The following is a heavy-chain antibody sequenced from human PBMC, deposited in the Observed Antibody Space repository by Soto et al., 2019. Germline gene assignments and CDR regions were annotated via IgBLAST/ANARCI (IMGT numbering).Heavy chain of an antibody. CDR1: GFTFSRYS. CDR2: ISDSGTYI. Sequence: EVQVVESGGGLVKPGGSLRLSCAASGFTFSRYSMNWVRQAPGKGLEWVSSISDSGTYIYYAHSVKGRFTISRDNAKNSLYLQMNSLRAEDTAVYYCARGALCSSTNCSGSGAFDIWGQGTMVTVSS. CDR3: ARGALCSSTNCSGSGAFDI. D-gene: IGHD2-2*01. J-gene: IGHJ3*02. V-gene: IGHV3-21*02.